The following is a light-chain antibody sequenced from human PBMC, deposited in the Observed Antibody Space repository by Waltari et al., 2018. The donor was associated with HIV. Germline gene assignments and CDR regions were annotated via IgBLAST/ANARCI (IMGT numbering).Light chain of an antibody. J-gene: IGKJ1*01. CDR3: HHFNTYSGT. CDR2: EAS. V-gene: IGKV1-5*03. CDR1: QRISRW. Sequence: EIQVTQAPSTLSASVRERGTITFRARQRISRWLAWYQQKAGKAPKFLIYEASNLESGVPSRFSVTGSGTEFTLTINSPQLDYFATYYCHHFNTYSGTFGQGTKVEI.